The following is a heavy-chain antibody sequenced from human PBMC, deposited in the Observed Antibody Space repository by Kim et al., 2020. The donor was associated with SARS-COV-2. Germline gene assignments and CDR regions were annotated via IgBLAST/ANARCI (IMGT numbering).Heavy chain of an antibody. Sequence: ADSVKGRFTISRDNAKNSLYLQMNSLGAEDTALYYCAKGVAAAGTGWFDPWGRGTLVTVSS. J-gene: IGHJ5*02. V-gene: IGHV3-9*01. D-gene: IGHD6-13*01. CDR3: AKGVAAAGTGWFDP.